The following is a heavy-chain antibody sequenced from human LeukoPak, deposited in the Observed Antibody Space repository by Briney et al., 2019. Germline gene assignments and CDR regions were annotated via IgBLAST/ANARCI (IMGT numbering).Heavy chain of an antibody. CDR1: GCTFSSYS. J-gene: IGHJ4*02. CDR2: ISSSSSYI. Sequence: GGSLRLSCAASGCTFSSYSMNWVRQAPGKGLEWVSSISSSSSYIYYADSVKGRFTIYRDNAKNSLYLQMNSLRAEDTAVYCCARDGADDSGYLAFDYWGQGTLVTVSS. CDR3: ARDGADDSGYLAFDY. V-gene: IGHV3-21*01. D-gene: IGHD5-12*01.